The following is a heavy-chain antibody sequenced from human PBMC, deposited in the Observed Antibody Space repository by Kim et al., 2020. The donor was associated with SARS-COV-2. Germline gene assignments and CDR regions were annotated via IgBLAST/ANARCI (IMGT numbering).Heavy chain of an antibody. CDR3: ARFGSIAAAAPGTHHYYYYGMDV. D-gene: IGHD6-13*01. CDR1: GYSFTSYW. V-gene: IGHV5-51*01. CDR2: IYPGDSDT. Sequence: GESLKISCKGSGYSFTSYWIGWVRQMPGKGLEWMGIIYPGDSDTRYSPSFQGQVTISADKSISTAYLQWSSLKASDTAMYYCARFGSIAAAAPGTHHYYYYGMDVWGQGTTVTVSS. J-gene: IGHJ6*02.